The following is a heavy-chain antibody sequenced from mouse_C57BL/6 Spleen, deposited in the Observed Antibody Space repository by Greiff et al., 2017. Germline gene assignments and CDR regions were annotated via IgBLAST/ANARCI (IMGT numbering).Heavy chain of an antibody. J-gene: IGHJ2*01. CDR2: IDPETGGT. Sequence: QVQLQQSGAELVRPGASVTLSCKASGYTFTDYEMHWVKQTPVHGLEWIGAIDPETGGTAYNQKFKGKAILTADKSSSTAYMELRSLTSEDSAVYYCTREGGRAQEDFDYGGQGTTLTVSS. CDR3: TREGGRAQEDFDY. CDR1: GYTFTDYE. D-gene: IGHD3-2*02. V-gene: IGHV1-15*01.